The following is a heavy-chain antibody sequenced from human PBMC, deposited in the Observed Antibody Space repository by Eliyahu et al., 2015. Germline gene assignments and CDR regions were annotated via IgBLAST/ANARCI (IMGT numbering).Heavy chain of an antibody. Sequence: EVQLVESGGGLVRPGGSLRLSCAPSGFSLSGYSMNWVRQAPGKGLEWVSYITFSSSNMYYADSVRGRFVISRDNPKNSLYLHMNSLRVEDTAVYYCVRDPGVAGPQNDFWGQGTLVTVSS. CDR2: ITFSSSNM. D-gene: IGHD6-19*01. V-gene: IGHV3-21*01. CDR3: VRDPGVAGPQNDF. CDR1: GFSLSGYS. J-gene: IGHJ4*02.